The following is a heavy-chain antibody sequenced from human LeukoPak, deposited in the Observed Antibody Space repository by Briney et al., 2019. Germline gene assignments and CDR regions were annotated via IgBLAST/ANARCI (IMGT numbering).Heavy chain of an antibody. J-gene: IGHJ4*02. Sequence: QPGGSLRLSCAASGFTFSSYAMSWVRQAPGKGLEWVSAISGSGGSTYYADSVKGRFTISRDNSKNTLYLQMNSLRAEDTAVYYCAKPYYYDSSGYPYYFDYWGQGTLVTVSS. CDR2: ISGSGGST. CDR1: GFTFSSYA. D-gene: IGHD3-22*01. CDR3: AKPYYYDSSGYPYYFDY. V-gene: IGHV3-23*01.